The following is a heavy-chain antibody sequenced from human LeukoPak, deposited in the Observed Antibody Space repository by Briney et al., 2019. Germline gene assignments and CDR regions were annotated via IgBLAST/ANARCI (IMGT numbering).Heavy chain of an antibody. CDR3: ASSNMVAAMGF. V-gene: IGHV3-30-3*01. J-gene: IGHJ4*02. CDR1: GFTFSSYA. Sequence: ERSLRLSCAASGFTFSSYAMHWVRQAPGKGLEWVAVISYDGSNKYYADSVKGRFTISRDNSKNTLYLQMNSLRAEDTAVYYCASSNMVAAMGFWGQGTLVTVSS. D-gene: IGHD2-15*01. CDR2: ISYDGSNK.